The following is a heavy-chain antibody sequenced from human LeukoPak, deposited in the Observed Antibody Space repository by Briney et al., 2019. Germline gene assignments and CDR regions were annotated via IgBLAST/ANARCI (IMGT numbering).Heavy chain of an antibody. CDR2: FYYNKYS. D-gene: IGHD5-18*01. Sequence: PSETLSLTCTVSGDSISSSTDYWDWIPQPPGKGLEWIGNFYYNKYSHYNPSLKIRITISVDTPKNQFSLKQSSVTAADTAVYYCASPPPVDTAMGYYYYMDVWGKGTTVTVSS. V-gene: IGHV4-39*01. CDR3: ASPPPVDTAMGYYYYMDV. J-gene: IGHJ6*03. CDR1: GDSISSSTDY.